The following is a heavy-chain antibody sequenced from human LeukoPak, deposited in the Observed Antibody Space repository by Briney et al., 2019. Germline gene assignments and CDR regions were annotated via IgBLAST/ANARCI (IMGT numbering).Heavy chain of an antibody. V-gene: IGHV1-46*01. D-gene: IGHD2-2*02. Sequence: ASVKVSCKASGYTFTSYYMHWVRQAPGQGLEWMGIINPSGGSTSYAQKFQGRVTMTRDTSTSTVYMELSSLRSEDTAVYYCASGRGPISSTSCYRFCGMDVWGQGTTVTVSS. J-gene: IGHJ6*02. CDR2: INPSGGST. CDR1: GYTFTSYY. CDR3: ASGRGPISSTSCYRFCGMDV.